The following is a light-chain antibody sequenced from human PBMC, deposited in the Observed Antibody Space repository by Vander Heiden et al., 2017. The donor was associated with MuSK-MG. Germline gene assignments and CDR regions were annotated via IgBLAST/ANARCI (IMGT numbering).Light chain of an antibody. CDR2: AAS. J-gene: IGKJ1*01. Sequence: IQITQSPSSLSASVGDRVTITCRASQRISSYLNWYQQKPGKAPKLLIYAASRLQSGVQSRFSGSGSGTDFTLTISRLQPEDFATYYCQQSDSTPSTFGQGTKVEIK. V-gene: IGKV1-39*01. CDR1: QRISSY. CDR3: QQSDSTPST.